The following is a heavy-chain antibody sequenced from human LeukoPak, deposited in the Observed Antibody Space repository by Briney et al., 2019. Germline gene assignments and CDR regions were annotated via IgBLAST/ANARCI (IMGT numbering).Heavy chain of an antibody. Sequence: ASVKVSCKASGYTFTGYYMHWVRQAPGQGLEWMGWINPNSGGTNYAQKFQGRVTLTRDTSINTAYMELSRLRSDDTAVYFCSSSPGATDFDYWGQGTLVTVSS. J-gene: IGHJ4*02. CDR2: INPNSGGT. CDR3: SSSPGATDFDY. CDR1: GYTFTGYY. D-gene: IGHD1-26*01. V-gene: IGHV1-2*02.